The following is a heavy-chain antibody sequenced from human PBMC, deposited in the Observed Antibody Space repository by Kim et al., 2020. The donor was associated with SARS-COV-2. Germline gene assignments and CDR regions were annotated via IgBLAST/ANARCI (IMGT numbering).Heavy chain of an antibody. V-gene: IGHV3-7*05. CDR1: GFTFSRYW. Sequence: GGSLRLSCAASGFTFSRYWMSWVRQAPGKGLEWVASMKQDGSEKYYVDSVKGRFTISRDNAKNSLYLQMNSLRAEDTAVYYCARDGGNYYRGGLDYWGQG. CDR2: MKQDGSEK. D-gene: IGHD1-26*01. J-gene: IGHJ4*02. CDR3: ARDGGNYYRGGLDY.